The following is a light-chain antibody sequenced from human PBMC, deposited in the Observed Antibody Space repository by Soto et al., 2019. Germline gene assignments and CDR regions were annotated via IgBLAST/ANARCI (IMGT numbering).Light chain of an antibody. CDR2: YDD. Sequence: QSVLTQPPSVSEAPRQRVTISCSGSSSNIGNNAVNWFQQLPGKAPKLLIYYDDLLPSGVSDRFSGSKSGTSASLAIRGLQSEDEADYYCATWDDRLNGPVFGGGTQLTVL. CDR1: SSNIGNNA. J-gene: IGLJ2*01. CDR3: ATWDDRLNGPV. V-gene: IGLV1-36*01.